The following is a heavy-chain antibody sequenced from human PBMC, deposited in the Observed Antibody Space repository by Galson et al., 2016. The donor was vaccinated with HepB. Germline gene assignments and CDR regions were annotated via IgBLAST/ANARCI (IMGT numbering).Heavy chain of an antibody. V-gene: IGHV3-23*01. CDR2: ISGSGGST. CDR1: GFTFTSSD. CDR3: ARDQDDSVDSYMDV. D-gene: IGHD3-16*01. Sequence: SLRLSCAASGFTFTSSDMNWARQAPGKGLEWVSFISGSGGSTYYADSVKGRFTISRDNSKNTLYLQMSSLRAEDTAVYYCARDQDDSVDSYMDVWGKGTTVTVSS. J-gene: IGHJ6*03.